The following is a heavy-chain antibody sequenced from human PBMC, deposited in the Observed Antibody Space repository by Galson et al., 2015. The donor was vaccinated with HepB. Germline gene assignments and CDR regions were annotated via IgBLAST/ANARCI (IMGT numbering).Heavy chain of an antibody. D-gene: IGHD5-12*01. CDR2: INTNTGNP. V-gene: IGHV7-4-1*02. CDR3: ARVLVDIVATTPEDGMGV. J-gene: IGHJ6*02. Sequence: SVKVSCKASGYTFTSYAMNWVRQAPGQGLEWMGWINTNTGNPTYAQGFTGRFVFSLDTSVSTAYLQISSLKAEDTAVYYCARVLVDIVATTPEDGMGVWGQGTTVTVSS. CDR1: GYTFTSYA.